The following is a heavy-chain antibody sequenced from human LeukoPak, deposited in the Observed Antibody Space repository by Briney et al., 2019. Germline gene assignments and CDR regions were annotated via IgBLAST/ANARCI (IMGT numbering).Heavy chain of an antibody. V-gene: IGHV3-66*01. CDR1: GFTVSSSY. J-gene: IGHJ4*02. CDR2: IYSGGIT. CDR3: AKDSGDYDEFDY. Sequence: GGSLRLSCAASGFTVSSSYMSWVRQAPGRGLEWVSVIYSGGITYYADSVKGRFTISRDNSKNTLYLQMNSLRAEDTAVYYCAKDSGDYDEFDYWGQGTLVTVSS. D-gene: IGHD4-17*01.